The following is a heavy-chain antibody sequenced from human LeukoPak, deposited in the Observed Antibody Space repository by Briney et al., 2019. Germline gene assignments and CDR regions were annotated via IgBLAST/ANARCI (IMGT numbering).Heavy chain of an antibody. V-gene: IGHV3-7*02. D-gene: IGHD3-10*01. J-gene: IGHJ3*02. Sequence: PGGSLRLSCAASGFTFSSYWMSWVRQAPGKGLGWVANIKQDGSEKYYVDSVKGRFTISRDNAKNSLYLQMNSLRAEDTAVYYCAKSRIRGVSSAFDIWGQGTMVTVSS. CDR3: AKSRIRGVSSAFDI. CDR2: IKQDGSEK. CDR1: GFTFSSYW.